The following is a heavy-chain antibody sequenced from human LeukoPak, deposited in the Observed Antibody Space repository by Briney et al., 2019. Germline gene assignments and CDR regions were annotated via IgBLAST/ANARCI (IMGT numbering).Heavy chain of an antibody. Sequence: GGSLRLSCAASGFTVSSNYMSWVRQAPGKGLEGVSVIYSGGSTYYADSVKGRFTISRDNSKNTLYLQMNSLRAEDTAVYYCARAEGSSWYGYDYWGQGTLVTVSS. V-gene: IGHV3-66*01. D-gene: IGHD6-13*01. CDR1: GFTVSSNY. J-gene: IGHJ4*02. CDR3: ARAEGSSWYGYDY. CDR2: IYSGGST.